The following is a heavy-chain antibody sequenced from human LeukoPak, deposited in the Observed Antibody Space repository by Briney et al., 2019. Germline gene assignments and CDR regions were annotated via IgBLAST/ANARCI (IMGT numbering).Heavy chain of an antibody. CDR1: GFTFSLYS. CDR2: IRRSSDAI. J-gene: IGHJ3*01. CDR3: ARDDGQGEARNAFDV. Sequence: GGSLRLSYAASGFTFSLYSMNWVRQAPGKGLEWLSYIRRSSDAINYADSVKGRFTVSRDNAKNSLFLQMNSLRDEDTAVYYCARDDGQGEARNAFDVWGPGTMVTVSS. D-gene: IGHD3-16*01. V-gene: IGHV3-48*02.